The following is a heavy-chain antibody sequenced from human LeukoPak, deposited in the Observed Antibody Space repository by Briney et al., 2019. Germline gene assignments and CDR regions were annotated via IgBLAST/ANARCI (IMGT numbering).Heavy chain of an antibody. J-gene: IGHJ4*02. V-gene: IGHV3-21*01. CDR2: ISFSGPYI. Sequence: GGSLRLSCAASGFNFESYSMNWVRQAPGKGLEWVSSISFSGPYIYYAASVKGRFTISRDNAKKSLFLQLNSVKVEDTAVYYCARDAGGFLEWLLYFDYWGQGTLVTVSS. CDR1: GFNFESYS. D-gene: IGHD3-3*01. CDR3: ARDAGGFLEWLLYFDY.